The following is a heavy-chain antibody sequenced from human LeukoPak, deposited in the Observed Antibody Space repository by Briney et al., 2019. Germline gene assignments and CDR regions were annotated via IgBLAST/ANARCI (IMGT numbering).Heavy chain of an antibody. J-gene: IGHJ4*02. CDR2: INHSGST. CDR1: GGSFSGYY. V-gene: IGHV4-34*01. Sequence: SETLSLTCAVYGGSFSGYYWSWIRQPPGKGLEWIGEINHSGSTNYNPSLKSRVTISLDTYKKQFSLKLSSVTAADTAVYYCARGRSYYDSSGFYWGQGTLVTVSS. CDR3: ARGRSYYDSSGFY. D-gene: IGHD3-22*01.